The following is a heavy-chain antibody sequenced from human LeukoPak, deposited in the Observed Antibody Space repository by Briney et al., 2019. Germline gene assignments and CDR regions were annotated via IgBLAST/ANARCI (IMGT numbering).Heavy chain of an antibody. CDR3: ASDVYSYGYYFDY. Sequence: SVKVSCKASGGTFSSYAISWVRQAPGQELEWMGGIIPIFGTANYAQKFQGRVTITADESTSTAYMELSSLRSEDTAVYYCASDVYSYGYYFDYWGQGTLVTVSS. CDR1: GGTFSSYA. J-gene: IGHJ4*02. V-gene: IGHV1-69*01. D-gene: IGHD5-18*01. CDR2: IIPIFGTA.